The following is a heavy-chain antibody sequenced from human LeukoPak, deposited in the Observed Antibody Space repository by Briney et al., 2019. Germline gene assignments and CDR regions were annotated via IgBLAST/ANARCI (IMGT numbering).Heavy chain of an antibody. CDR2: IYTGGST. D-gene: IGHD4-11*01. Sequence: SETLSFTCSVSGGFISSGGYYWRWLRQPAGKGLEWIGRIYTGGSTNYNPSLKSRVTMSVDTSKNQSSLKLTSVTAAYTAVYYCARTSTVTTAFDIWGQGTLVTVSS. V-gene: IGHV4-61*02. CDR1: GGFISSGGYY. CDR3: ARTSTVTTAFDI. J-gene: IGHJ5*02.